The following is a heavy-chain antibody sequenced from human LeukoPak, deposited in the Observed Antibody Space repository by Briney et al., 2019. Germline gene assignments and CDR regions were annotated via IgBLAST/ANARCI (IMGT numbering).Heavy chain of an antibody. CDR1: GGSISSYY. D-gene: IGHD3-9*01. V-gene: IGHV4-59*01. CDR3: ARSLSGYDILTGYYSRDAFDI. CDR2: IYYSGST. Sequence: KPSETLSLTCTVSGGSISSYYWSWIRQPPGKGLEWIGYIYYSGSTNYNPSLKSRVTISVDTSKNQFSLKLSSVTAADTAVYYCARSLSGYDILTGYYSRDAFDIWGQGTMVTVSS. J-gene: IGHJ3*02.